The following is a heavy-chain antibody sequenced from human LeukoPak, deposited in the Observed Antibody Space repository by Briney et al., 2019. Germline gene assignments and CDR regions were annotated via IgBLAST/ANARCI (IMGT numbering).Heavy chain of an antibody. D-gene: IGHD1-26*01. CDR1: GYTFTRYW. Sequence: GESLKISCEASGYTFTRYWIGWVRQMPGKGLEWMGVIYPGDSDTRYSPSFQGQVTISADKSISTAYLQWSSLKASDTAMYYCARMGVGATAYYFDYWGQGTLVTVSS. J-gene: IGHJ4*02. V-gene: IGHV5-51*01. CDR2: IYPGDSDT. CDR3: ARMGVGATAYYFDY.